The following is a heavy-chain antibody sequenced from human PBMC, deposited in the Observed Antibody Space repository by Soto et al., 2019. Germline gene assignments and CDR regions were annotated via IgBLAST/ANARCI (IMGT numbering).Heavy chain of an antibody. CDR3: ARVYIGSGAAGDP. V-gene: IGHV5-10-1*01. CDR2: FDPGDSST. CDR1: GYDFSTYW. D-gene: IGHD3-10*01. Sequence: VQLLQSGAEVRKPGESLTISCKGSGYDFSTYWITWMRQMPGKGLEWVRWFDPGDSSTNYSPSFQDHVIISSDKSIFTAYLQWTTLHPSNSPLYYCARVYIGSGAAGDPWGPGTSVTVSS. J-gene: IGHJ5*02.